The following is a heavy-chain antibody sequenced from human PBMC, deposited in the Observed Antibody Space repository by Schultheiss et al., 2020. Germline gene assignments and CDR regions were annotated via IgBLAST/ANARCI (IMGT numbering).Heavy chain of an antibody. CDR3: ARLARYGDYRYWYFDL. V-gene: IGHV3-33*08. D-gene: IGHD4-17*01. CDR2: IWYDGSNK. CDR1: GFTFSSYG. Sequence: GGSLRLSCAASGFTFSSYGMHWVRQAPGKGLEWVAVIWYDGSNKYYADSVKGRFTISRDNSKNTLYLQMNSLRAEDTAVYYCARLARYGDYRYWYFDLWGRGTLVTVSS. J-gene: IGHJ2*01.